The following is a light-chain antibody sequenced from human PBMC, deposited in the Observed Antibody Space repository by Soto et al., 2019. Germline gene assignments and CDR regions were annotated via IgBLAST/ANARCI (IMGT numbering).Light chain of an antibody. CDR2: AAS. V-gene: IGKV1D-8*03. CDR1: QGISSY. CDR3: QQRSVWPIT. J-gene: IGKJ5*01. Sequence: VIWITQSPSLLSASTGDRVPLSCRMSQGISSYLAWYQQKPGKAPELLIYAASTLQSGVPSRFSGSGSGTDFTLTISGLEPEDFAVYYCQQRSVWPITFGQGTRLEIK.